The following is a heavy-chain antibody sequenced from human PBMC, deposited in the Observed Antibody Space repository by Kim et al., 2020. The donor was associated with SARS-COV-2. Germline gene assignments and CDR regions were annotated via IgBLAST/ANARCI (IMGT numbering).Heavy chain of an antibody. Sequence: NGDSVKGRLTNSRDNAKNPLYLQMNSLRDEDTAVYYCARGELITMQLEYWGQGTLVTVSS. CDR3: ARGELITMQLEY. V-gene: IGHV3-48*02. D-gene: IGHD3-10*01. J-gene: IGHJ4*02.